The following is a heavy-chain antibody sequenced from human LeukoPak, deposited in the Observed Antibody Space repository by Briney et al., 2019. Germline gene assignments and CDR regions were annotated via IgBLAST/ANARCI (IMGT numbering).Heavy chain of an antibody. J-gene: IGHJ4*02. CDR1: GGSFSGYY. CDR3: ARQRMRGTAPYYYGSGLHFDY. CDR2: INHSGST. V-gene: IGHV4-34*01. D-gene: IGHD3-10*01. Sequence: SETLSLTCAVYGGSFSGYYWSWIRQPPGKALEWIGEINHSGSTNYNPSLKSRVTISVDMSKNQFSLKLSSVTAADTAVYYCARQRMRGTAPYYYGSGLHFDYWGQGTLVTVSS.